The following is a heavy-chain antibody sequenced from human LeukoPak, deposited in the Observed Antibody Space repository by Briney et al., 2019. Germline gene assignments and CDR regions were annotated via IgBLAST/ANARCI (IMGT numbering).Heavy chain of an antibody. Sequence: ASVKVSCKASGYTFTSYFMHWVRQAPGQGLEWMGIINPSGGTTSYAQKFQGRVTMTRDTSTGTVYMELSSLRSEDTAVYYCARALGTGWSQKEWGQGTLVTVSS. CDR3: ARALGTGWSQKE. V-gene: IGHV1-46*01. CDR1: GYTFTSYF. CDR2: INPSGGTT. D-gene: IGHD6-19*01. J-gene: IGHJ4*02.